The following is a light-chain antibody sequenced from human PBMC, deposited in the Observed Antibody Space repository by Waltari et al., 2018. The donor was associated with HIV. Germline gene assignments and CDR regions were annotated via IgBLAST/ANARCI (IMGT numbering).Light chain of an antibody. CDR2: ANT. CDR3: QSYDSSLSGWV. J-gene: IGLJ3*02. Sequence: QSVLTQPPSVSGAPGQRVTISCSGGSSNIGSGYDVHWYQQFPGTAPKVRIYANTNRPSGVPDRFSGSKSCYSASLFITGLQAEDDADYDCQSYDSSLSGWVFGGGTKLTVL. CDR1: SSNIGSGYD. V-gene: IGLV1-40*01.